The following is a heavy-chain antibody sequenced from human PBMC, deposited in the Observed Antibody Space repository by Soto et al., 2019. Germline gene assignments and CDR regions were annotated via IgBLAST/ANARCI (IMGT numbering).Heavy chain of an antibody. J-gene: IGHJ3*02. CDR3: ARDGYCSGGSCYSGFYDAFDI. CDR1: GGSFSGYY. CDR2: INHGGGT. D-gene: IGHD2-15*01. V-gene: IGHV4-34*01. Sequence: SETLSLTCAVYGGSFSGYYWSWIRQPPGKGLEWIGEINHGGGTNYNPSLKSRVTISVDTSKNQFSLKLSSVTAADTAVYYCARDGYCSGGSCYSGFYDAFDIWGQGTMVTVSS.